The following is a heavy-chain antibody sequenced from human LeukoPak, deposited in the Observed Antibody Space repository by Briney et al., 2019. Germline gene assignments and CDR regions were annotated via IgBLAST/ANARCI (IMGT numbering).Heavy chain of an antibody. V-gene: IGHV4-39*07. D-gene: IGHD5-24*01. CDR1: GGSISSSSYY. J-gene: IGHJ4*02. Sequence: SETLSLTCTVSGGSISSSSYYWGWIRQPPGKGLEWIGSIYYSGSTNYNPSLKSRVTISVDTSKNQFSLKLSSVTAADTAVHYCARRGLQQYRAIGYWGQGTLVTVSS. CDR2: IYYSGST. CDR3: ARRGLQQYRAIGY.